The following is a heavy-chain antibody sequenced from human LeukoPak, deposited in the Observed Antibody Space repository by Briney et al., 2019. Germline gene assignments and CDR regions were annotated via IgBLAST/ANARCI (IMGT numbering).Heavy chain of an antibody. J-gene: IGHJ4*02. CDR2: ISGSGDNT. CDR1: GFTFSSFG. CDR3: ARQEARNYYYEGLDY. Sequence: PGGSLRLSCAASGFTFSSFGMSWVRQAPGKGLEWVSAISGSGDNTYYADSVRGRFTIDRDNSKNTVYLQMNSLRPDDTAIYFCARQEARNYYYEGLDYWGPGNLVTVSS. D-gene: IGHD3-22*01. V-gene: IGHV3-23*01.